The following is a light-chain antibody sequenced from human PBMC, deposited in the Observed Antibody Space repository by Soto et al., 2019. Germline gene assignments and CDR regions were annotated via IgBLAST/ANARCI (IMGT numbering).Light chain of an antibody. V-gene: IGKV3-15*01. J-gene: IGKJ1*01. CDR1: QSVSSS. CDR2: GAS. Sequence: EIVMTQSPATLSVSPGERATLSCRASQSVSSSLAWYQQKPGQAPRLLIFGASTRADAIPARFSGSGSGTEFTLTISSLQSEDFAVYYCQQYNIWPPTWKFGQGTKVEI. CDR3: QQYNIWPPTWK.